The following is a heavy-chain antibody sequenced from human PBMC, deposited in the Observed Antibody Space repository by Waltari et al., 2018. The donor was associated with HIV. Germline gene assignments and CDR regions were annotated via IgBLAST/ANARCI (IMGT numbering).Heavy chain of an antibody. CDR2: ISGSGGST. D-gene: IGHD3-3*01. V-gene: IGHV3-23*01. Sequence: EVQLLESGGGLVQPGGSLRLSCVASGFTFSSYAMNWVRQAPGKGLEWVSAISGSGGSTNYADSVKGRFTISRDNSKNTLYLQMNSLRAEDTAVFYCAKDPDPYYDFWSGYFAGYFDYWGQGTPVTVSS. CDR1: GFTFSSYA. J-gene: IGHJ4*02. CDR3: AKDPDPYYDFWSGYFAGYFDY.